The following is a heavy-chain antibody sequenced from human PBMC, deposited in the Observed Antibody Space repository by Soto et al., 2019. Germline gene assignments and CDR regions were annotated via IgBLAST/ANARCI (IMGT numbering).Heavy chain of an antibody. J-gene: IGHJ6*03. CDR2: IYYSGST. CDR3: ARQTTIFGVVIAMDV. Sequence: SETLSLTCTVSGGSLSSYYWSWIRQPPGKGLEWIGYIYYSGSTNYNPSLKSRVTISVDTSKNQFSLKLSSVTAADTAVYYCARQTTIFGVVIAMDVWGKGTTVTVSS. CDR1: GGSLSSYY. V-gene: IGHV4-59*01. D-gene: IGHD3-3*01.